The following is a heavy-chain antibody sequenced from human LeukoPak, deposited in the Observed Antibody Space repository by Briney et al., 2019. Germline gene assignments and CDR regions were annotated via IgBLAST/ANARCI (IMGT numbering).Heavy chain of an antibody. V-gene: IGHV3-23*01. CDR3: ARAPSSGYYYGTAY. J-gene: IGHJ4*02. D-gene: IGHD3-22*01. Sequence: PGGSLRLSCAASGFTFSSYAMSWVRQAPGKGLEWVSAISTSGDRTYYADSVKGRFTISRDNAKNSLYLQMNSLRAEDTAVYYCARAPSSGYYYGTAYWGQGTLVTVSS. CDR2: ISTSGDRT. CDR1: GFTFSSYA.